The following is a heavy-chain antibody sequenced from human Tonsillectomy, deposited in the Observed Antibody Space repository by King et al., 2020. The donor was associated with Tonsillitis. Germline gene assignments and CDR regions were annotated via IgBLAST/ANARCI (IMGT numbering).Heavy chain of an antibody. Sequence: VQLVESGGGVVQPGRSLRLSCAASGFTFSSYGMHWVRQAPGKGREWVAVIWYDGSNKYYADSVKGRLTISRDNSKNPLYLQMNSRRAEDTAVYYCARVAGYYDSWFDPWGQGTLVTVSS. D-gene: IGHD3-22*01. J-gene: IGHJ5*02. CDR3: ARVAGYYDSWFDP. CDR2: IWYDGSNK. CDR1: GFTFSSYG. V-gene: IGHV3-33*01.